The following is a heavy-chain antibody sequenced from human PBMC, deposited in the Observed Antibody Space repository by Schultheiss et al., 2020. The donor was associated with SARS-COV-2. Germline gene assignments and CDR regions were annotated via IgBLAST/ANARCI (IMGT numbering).Heavy chain of an antibody. CDR3: ASPNIVVVPAANPKIDI. J-gene: IGHJ3*02. CDR1: GGSISSYY. CDR2: IYTSGST. V-gene: IGHV4-4*07. D-gene: IGHD2-2*01. Sequence: SETLSLTCTVSGGSISSYYWSWIRQPAGKGLEWIGRIYTSGSTNYNPSLKSRVTMSVDTSKNQFSLKLSSVTAADTAVYYCASPNIVVVPAANPKIDIWGQGTMVTVSS.